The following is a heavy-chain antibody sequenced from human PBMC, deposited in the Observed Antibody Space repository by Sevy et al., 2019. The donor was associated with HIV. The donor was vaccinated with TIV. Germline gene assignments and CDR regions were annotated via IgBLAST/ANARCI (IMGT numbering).Heavy chain of an antibody. Sequence: GGSLRLSCAASAFTFSNSAMHWVRQAPGKGLEWVALISSDGGSDYYADSVKGRLTISRDNSKNTRYLQMNSLRPEDTAVYYCARSLIAVAGSYGMDIWGQGTTVTVSS. CDR1: AFTFSNSA. J-gene: IGHJ6*02. D-gene: IGHD6-19*01. V-gene: IGHV3-30*04. CDR2: ISSDGGSD. CDR3: ARSLIAVAGSYGMDI.